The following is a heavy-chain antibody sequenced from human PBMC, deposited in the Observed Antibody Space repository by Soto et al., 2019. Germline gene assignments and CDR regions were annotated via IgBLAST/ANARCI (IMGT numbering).Heavy chain of an antibody. D-gene: IGHD2-2*01. CDR3: AREVFCSSSSCQVRYGMDV. CDR2: INSGGST. Sequence: PGGSLRLSCAPSGFTVSSHYMSWVRQAPGKGLEWVSVINSGGSTYYADSVKGRFTISRDHSRNTLYLQMNSPRVEDTAVYYCAREVFCSSSSCQVRYGMDVWGQGTTVTVS. J-gene: IGHJ6*02. V-gene: IGHV3-53*01. CDR1: GFTVSSHY.